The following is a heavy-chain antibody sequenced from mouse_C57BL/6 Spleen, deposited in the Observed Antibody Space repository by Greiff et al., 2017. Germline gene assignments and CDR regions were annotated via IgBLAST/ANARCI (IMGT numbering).Heavy chain of an antibody. Sequence: EVQLQQSGAELVRPGASVKLSCTASGFNIKDDYMHWVKQRPEQGLEWIGWIDPENGDTEYASKFQGKATITADTSSNTAYLQLSSLTSEDTAVYYCTTTTVVAQLDYWGQGTTLTVSS. CDR1: GFNIKDDY. CDR3: TTTTVVAQLDY. V-gene: IGHV14-4*01. J-gene: IGHJ2*01. CDR2: IDPENGDT. D-gene: IGHD1-1*01.